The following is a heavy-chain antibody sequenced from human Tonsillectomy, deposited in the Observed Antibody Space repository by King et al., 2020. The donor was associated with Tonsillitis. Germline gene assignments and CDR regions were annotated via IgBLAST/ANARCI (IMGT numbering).Heavy chain of an antibody. CDR3: ARGIAVADPLAY. Sequence: VQLVESGGGVVQPGRSLRLSCAASGFTLSSYAMHWVRQAPGKGLEWVAVISYDGGNKYSADSVKGRFIISRDNFKNTLYLQMNSLRAEDTAVYYCARGIAVADPLAYWGQGTLVTVSS. J-gene: IGHJ4*02. V-gene: IGHV3-30-3*01. CDR1: GFTLSSYA. D-gene: IGHD6-13*01. CDR2: ISYDGGNK.